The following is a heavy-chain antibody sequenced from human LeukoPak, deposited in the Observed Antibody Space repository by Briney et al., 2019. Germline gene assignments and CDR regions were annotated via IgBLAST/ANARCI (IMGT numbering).Heavy chain of an antibody. CDR3: ASDGLYFGRSFDY. CDR2: INPNSGGT. CDR1: GYTFTGYY. V-gene: IGHV1-2*02. D-gene: IGHD3-10*01. Sequence: GASVKVSCKASGYTFTGYYMHWVRQAPGQGLEWMGWINPNSGGTNYAQKFQDRVTMTRDTSISTAYTELSRLSSDDTAIYYCASDGLYFGRSFDYWGQGTLVTVSS. J-gene: IGHJ4*01.